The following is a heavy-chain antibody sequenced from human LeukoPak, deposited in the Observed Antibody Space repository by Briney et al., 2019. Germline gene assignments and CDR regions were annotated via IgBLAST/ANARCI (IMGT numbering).Heavy chain of an antibody. V-gene: IGHV1-2*02. D-gene: IGHD3-10*01. CDR2: INPNSGGT. J-gene: IGHJ3*02. CDR1: GYTFTGYY. Sequence: ASVKVSCKSSGYTFTGYYMHWVRQAPGRGLEWMGWINPNSGGTNYAQKFQGRVTMTRDTSISTAYMELSRLRSDDTAVYYCARDKRRSDYYGSWSYYADAFEIWGQGTMVTVSS. CDR3: ARDKRRSDYYGSWSYYADAFEI.